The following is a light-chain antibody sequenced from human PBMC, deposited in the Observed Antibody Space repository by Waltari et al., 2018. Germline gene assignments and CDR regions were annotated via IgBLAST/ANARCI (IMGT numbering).Light chain of an antibody. J-gene: IGLJ2*01. CDR3: QTWGSDIVV. CDR1: SGHTTSA. CDR2: VNGDGSH. V-gene: IGLV4-69*01. Sequence: QLVVTHSPSDSASLGASVKFTCTLSSGHTTSALAWHQQQPQKGPRYLMTVNGDGSHRRGDGIPDRFSGSSSGADRYLTVSSLQSEDEADYYCQTWGSDIVVFGGGTKLTVL.